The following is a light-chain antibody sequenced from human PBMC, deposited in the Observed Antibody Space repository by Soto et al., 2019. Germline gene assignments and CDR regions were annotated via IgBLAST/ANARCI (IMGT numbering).Light chain of an antibody. Sequence: DIPMTQSPSTLSASVGDRVTVTCRASESVNDYLAWYQHKPGKAPNLLIYRASRLESGVPSRFSGSASGTEFTLTISSLQPDDFATYYCHHYNTYPWTFGQGTNVEIK. CDR2: RAS. J-gene: IGKJ1*01. CDR3: HHYNTYPWT. V-gene: IGKV1-5*03. CDR1: ESVNDY.